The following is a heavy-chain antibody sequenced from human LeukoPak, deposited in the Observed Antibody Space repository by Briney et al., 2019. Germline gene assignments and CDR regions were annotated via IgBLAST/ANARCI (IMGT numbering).Heavy chain of an antibody. D-gene: IGHD3-3*01. V-gene: IGHV3-23*01. CDR3: ARGDRDLLDYYYYMDV. Sequence: PGGSLRLSCAVSGFTFSSYGMSWVRQAPGKGLEWVSVISGSGDRTYYADSVKGRFTISRDNAKNSLYLQMNSLRAEDTAVYYCARGDRDLLDYYYYMDVWGKGTTVTISS. CDR2: ISGSGDRT. J-gene: IGHJ6*03. CDR1: GFTFSSYG.